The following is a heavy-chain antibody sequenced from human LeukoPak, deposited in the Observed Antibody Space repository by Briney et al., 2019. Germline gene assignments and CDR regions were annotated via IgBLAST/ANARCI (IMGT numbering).Heavy chain of an antibody. Sequence: SETLSLICTVSGGSISSGSYHWIWIRQPAGKGLEWIGHIYYSGSTNYNPSLKSRVTISVDTSKNQFSLRLSSVTAADTAVYYCARVTGYMIEDYFDYWGQGTLVTVSS. D-gene: IGHD3-22*01. CDR3: ARVTGYMIEDYFDY. V-gene: IGHV4-61*10. CDR1: GGSISSGSYH. CDR2: IYYSGST. J-gene: IGHJ4*02.